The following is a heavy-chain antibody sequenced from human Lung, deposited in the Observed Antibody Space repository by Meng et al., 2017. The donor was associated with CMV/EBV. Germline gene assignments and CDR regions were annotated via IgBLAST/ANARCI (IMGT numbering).Heavy chain of an antibody. CDR2: MKPNSGNT. CDR1: GYTFTSFD. J-gene: IGHJ4*02. Sequence: QVQLVQSGAEMKKPGASVKVSCKASGYTFTSFDINWVRQTSGQGLEWVGWMKPNSGNTVSAQKFQGRVLMTTDTATGTAFLELTSLTSEDTAVYYCARGWGTSLVRGISEFWGQGTLVTVSS. CDR3: ARGWGTSLVRGISEF. V-gene: IGHV1-8*01. D-gene: IGHD3-10*01.